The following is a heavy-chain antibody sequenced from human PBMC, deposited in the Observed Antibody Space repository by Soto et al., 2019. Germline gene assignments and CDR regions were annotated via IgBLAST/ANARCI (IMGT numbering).Heavy chain of an antibody. D-gene: IGHD3-10*01. CDR3: ARQGDGSGSYYYYYYGMDV. V-gene: IGHV5-51*01. J-gene: IGHJ6*02. CDR1: GYSFTSYW. CDR2: IYPGDSDT. Sequence: GESLKISCKGSGYSFTSYWIGWVRQMPGKGLEWMGIIYPGDSDTRYSPSFQGQVTISADKSISTAYLQWSSLKASDTAMYYCARQGDGSGSYYYYYYGMDVWRQGTTVTVSS.